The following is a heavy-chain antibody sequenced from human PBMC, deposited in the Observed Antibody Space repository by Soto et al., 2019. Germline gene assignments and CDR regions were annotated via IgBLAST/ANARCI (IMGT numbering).Heavy chain of an antibody. Sequence: GGARRLPWGASGVTLSSYALHLGRQAPGKGLEWVAVISYDGSNKYYADSVKGRFTISRDNSKNTLYLQMNSLRAEDTAVYYCARGEIGIAADDGSFDIWGQGTMVTVSS. CDR2: ISYDGSNK. CDR1: GVTLSSYA. J-gene: IGHJ3*02. V-gene: IGHV3-30-3*01. D-gene: IGHD6-13*01. CDR3: ARGEIGIAADDGSFDI.